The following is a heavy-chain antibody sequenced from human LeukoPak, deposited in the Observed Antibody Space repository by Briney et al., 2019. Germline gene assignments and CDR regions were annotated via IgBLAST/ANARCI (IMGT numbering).Heavy chain of an antibody. D-gene: IGHD6-19*01. V-gene: IGHV3-30*03. Sequence: GGSLRLSCAASGFTFSSSGVSWVRQAPGKGLEWVAVISYDGSNKYYADSVKGRFTISRDNSKNTLYLQMNSLRPEDTALYYCARDTKAQQWLVTLDYWGQGTLVTVSS. CDR2: ISYDGSNK. CDR1: GFTFSSSG. J-gene: IGHJ4*02. CDR3: ARDTKAQQWLVTLDY.